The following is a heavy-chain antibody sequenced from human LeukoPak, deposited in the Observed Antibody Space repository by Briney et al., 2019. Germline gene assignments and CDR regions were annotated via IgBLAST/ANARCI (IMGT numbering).Heavy chain of an antibody. Sequence: PSETLSLTCALYGGSFSGYYWSWIRQPPGKGLEWIGEINHSGSTNYNPSLKSRVTISVDTSKNQFSLKLSSVTAADTAVYYCAPGGWRLDPWGQGTLVTVSS. J-gene: IGHJ5*02. CDR2: INHSGST. CDR1: GGSFSGYY. CDR3: APGGWRLDP. V-gene: IGHV4-34*01. D-gene: IGHD3-10*01.